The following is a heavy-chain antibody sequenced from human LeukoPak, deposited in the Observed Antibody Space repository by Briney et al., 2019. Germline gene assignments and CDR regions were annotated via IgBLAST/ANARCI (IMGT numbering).Heavy chain of an antibody. CDR3: ARDRNYDILTGRYYMDV. Sequence: GVSLRLSCTASGFTFSSYSMNWVRQAPGKGLEWVSSISSSSSYIYYADSVKGRFTISRDNAKNSLYLQMNSLRAEDTAVYYCARDRNYDILTGRYYMDVWGKGTTVTVSS. CDR1: GFTFSSYS. V-gene: IGHV3-21*01. D-gene: IGHD3-9*01. CDR2: ISSSSSYI. J-gene: IGHJ6*03.